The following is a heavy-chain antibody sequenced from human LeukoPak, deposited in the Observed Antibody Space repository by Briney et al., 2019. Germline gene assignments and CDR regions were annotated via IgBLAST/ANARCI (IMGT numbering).Heavy chain of an antibody. Sequence: PSETLSLTCTVSGSSISSGSYYWSWIRQPAGKGLEWIGRIYTSGSTNYNPSLKSRVTISVDTSKNQFSLKLSSVTAADTAVYYCARDLTVTTPNTAFDIWGQGTMVTVSS. J-gene: IGHJ3*02. CDR2: IYTSGST. CDR1: GSSISSGSYY. CDR3: ARDLTVTTPNTAFDI. V-gene: IGHV4-61*02. D-gene: IGHD4-17*01.